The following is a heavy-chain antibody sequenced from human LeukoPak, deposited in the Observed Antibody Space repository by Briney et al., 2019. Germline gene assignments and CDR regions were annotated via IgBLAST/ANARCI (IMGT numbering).Heavy chain of an antibody. J-gene: IGHJ4*02. Sequence: GGSLRLSCAASGFTFSDYYMSWIRQAPGKGLEWVSYISSSGSTIYYADSVKGRFTISRDNAKNSLYLQMNSLRAEDTAVYYCARDGSEPPRTYDYVWGSYRYNYWGQGTLVTVSS. D-gene: IGHD3-16*02. V-gene: IGHV3-11*04. CDR1: GFTFSDYY. CDR3: ARDGSEPPRTYDYVWGSYRYNY. CDR2: ISSSGSTI.